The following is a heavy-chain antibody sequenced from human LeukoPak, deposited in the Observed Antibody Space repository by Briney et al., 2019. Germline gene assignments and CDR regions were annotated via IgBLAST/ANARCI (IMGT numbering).Heavy chain of an antibody. CDR2: LSGSGGST. J-gene: IGHJ4*02. CDR3: AKDRVFTPQYYIDY. Sequence: GGSLRLSCAASGFTFSSYAMSWVRQAPGRGLEWDSALSGSGGSTYYADSVKGRFTISRDNSKTTLYLKMNSLRAEDTAVYYCAKDRVFTPQYYIDYWGQGTLVTVSS. CDR1: GFTFSSYA. V-gene: IGHV3-23*01. D-gene: IGHD6-19*01.